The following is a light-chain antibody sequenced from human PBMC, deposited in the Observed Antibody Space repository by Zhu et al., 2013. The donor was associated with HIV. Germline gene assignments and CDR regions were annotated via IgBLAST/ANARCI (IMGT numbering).Light chain of an antibody. Sequence: QSALTQPASVSGSPGQSITISCTGTSSDVGGYNYVSWYQQHPGKAPKLMIYEVSNRPSGVSNRFSGSKFGNTASLTISGLQAEDEADYYCCSFAGARILYVFGSGTKVTVL. CDR1: SSDVGGYNY. CDR2: EVS. CDR3: CSFAGARILYV. V-gene: IGLV2-14*01. J-gene: IGLJ1*01.